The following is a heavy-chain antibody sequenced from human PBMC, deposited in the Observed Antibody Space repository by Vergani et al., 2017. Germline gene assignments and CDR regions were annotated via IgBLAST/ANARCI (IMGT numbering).Heavy chain of an antibody. CDR2: IYTSGST. D-gene: IGHD6-19*01. Sequence: QVQLQESGPGLVKPSQTLSLTCTVSGGSISSGSYYWSWIRQPAGKGLEWTGRIYTSGSTNYNPSLKSRVTISVDTSKNQFSLKLSSVTAADTAVYYCARVGLSSGWYYAFDIWGQGTMVTVSS. CDR3: ARVGLSSGWYYAFDI. CDR1: GGSISSGSYY. V-gene: IGHV4-61*02. J-gene: IGHJ3*02.